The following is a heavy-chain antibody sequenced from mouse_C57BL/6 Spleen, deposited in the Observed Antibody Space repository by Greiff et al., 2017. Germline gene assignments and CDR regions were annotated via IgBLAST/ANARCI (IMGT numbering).Heavy chain of an antibody. CDR1: GYTFTDYN. V-gene: IGHV1-18*01. CDR2: INPNNGGT. D-gene: IGHD2-12*01. J-gene: IGHJ3*01. Sequence: EVQLQQSGPELVKPGASVKIPCKASGYTFTDYNMDWVKQSHGKSLEWIGDINPNNGGTIYNQKFKGKATLTVDKSSSTAYMELRSLTSEDTAVYYCARGDDGGAWFAYWGQGTLVTVSA. CDR3: ARGDDGGAWFAY.